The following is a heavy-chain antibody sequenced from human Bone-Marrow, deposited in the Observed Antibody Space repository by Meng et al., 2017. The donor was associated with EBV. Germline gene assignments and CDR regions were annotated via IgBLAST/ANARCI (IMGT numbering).Heavy chain of an antibody. V-gene: IGHV1-69*01. Sequence: QGQVVQLGGGGKKPGSSVKVSCKTSGGSFRSDAISWVRQAPGKGLEWMGGLIPMSDAPHYAQKFQGRVTITADESTSTHYMDLSGLRSEDTAVYYCARAIEIRYYGMDVWGQGTTVTVSS. CDR2: LIPMSDAP. J-gene: IGHJ6*02. CDR1: GGSFRSDA. D-gene: IGHD5-24*01. CDR3: ARAIEIRYYGMDV.